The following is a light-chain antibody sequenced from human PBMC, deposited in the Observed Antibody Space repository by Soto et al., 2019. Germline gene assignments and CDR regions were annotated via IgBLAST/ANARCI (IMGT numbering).Light chain of an antibody. CDR2: GAS. Sequence: IVMTQSPATLSVSPGERAILSCRASQSVSSNLAWYQQKPGQAPGLLIYGASTRATGIPARFSGNGYGTEFTLIISSLQSEDFAVYYCQQYNNWPPWTFGQGTKVEIK. CDR1: QSVSSN. J-gene: IGKJ1*01. CDR3: QQYNNWPPWT. V-gene: IGKV3-15*01.